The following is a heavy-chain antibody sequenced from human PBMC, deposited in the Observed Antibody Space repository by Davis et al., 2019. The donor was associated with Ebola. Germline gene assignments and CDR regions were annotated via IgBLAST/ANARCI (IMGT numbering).Heavy chain of an antibody. CDR2: ISMSGGST. CDR1: GFIFRNWG. D-gene: IGHD3-3*01. J-gene: IGHJ6*03. Sequence: PGGSLRLSCAGSGFIFRNWGMTWVRQVPGKGLECVAAISMSGGSTDYADSVKGRFTISRDNSKNTLYLQMNSLRAEDTAVYYCAKDGLLEWLLSGYYYYYYMDVWGKGTTVTVSS. CDR3: AKDGLLEWLLSGYYYYYYMDV. V-gene: IGHV3-23*01.